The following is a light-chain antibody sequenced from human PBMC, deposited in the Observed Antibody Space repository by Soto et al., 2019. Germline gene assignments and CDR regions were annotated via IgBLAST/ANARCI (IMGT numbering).Light chain of an antibody. CDR3: QVWDTTSDVV. Sequence: SYELTQPPSVSVAPGQTARMTCGGDNIGRNTVHWYQQKPGQAPVLVVYDDNDRPSGIPERFSGSNSGNTATLTISRVEAGDEADYYCQVWDTTSDVVFGGGTKVTVL. CDR2: DDN. CDR1: NIGRNT. J-gene: IGLJ2*01. V-gene: IGLV3-21*02.